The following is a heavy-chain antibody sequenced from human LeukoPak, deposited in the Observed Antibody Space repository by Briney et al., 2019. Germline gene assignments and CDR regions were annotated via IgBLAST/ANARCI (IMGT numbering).Heavy chain of an antibody. J-gene: IGHJ4*02. CDR2: IYIGGTT. CDR1: GFTINRNY. CDR3: ATSTPASYGYFDY. Sequence: GGSLTLSCAASGFTINRNYMSWVRQAPGKGLEWLSHIYIGGTTYYADSVKGRFTISRDSSKNTVYLQMNRLRAEDTAVYYCATSTPASYGYFDYWGQGTLVTVSS. V-gene: IGHV3-53*01. D-gene: IGHD2-21*01.